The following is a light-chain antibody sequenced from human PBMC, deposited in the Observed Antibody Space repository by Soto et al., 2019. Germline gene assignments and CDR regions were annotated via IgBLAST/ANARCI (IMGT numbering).Light chain of an antibody. CDR1: SSNIGTNT. CDR2: TNN. CDR3: AAWDDSLNGLV. Sequence: QSVLTQPPSGSGTPGQRVTISCSGSSSNIGTNTVNWYQQLPKTAPKLLIHTNNQRPSGVPDRFSGSKSGTSASLAISGLQSEDEADFYCAAWDDSLNGLVFGGGTKVTVL. V-gene: IGLV1-44*01. J-gene: IGLJ2*01.